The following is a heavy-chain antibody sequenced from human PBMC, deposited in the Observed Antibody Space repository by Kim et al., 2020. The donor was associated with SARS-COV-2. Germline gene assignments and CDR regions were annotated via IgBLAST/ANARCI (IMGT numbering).Heavy chain of an antibody. D-gene: IGHD3-10*01. V-gene: IGHV3-23*01. CDR2: ISDPVTGNT. CDR3: ALWLWEHFDY. Sequence: GGSLRLSCEGSGFIFSDYTLIWVRQAPGKGLEWISTISDPVTGNTHYADSVKGRFFISRDDSRHTVHLLMNTLRADDTALYYCALWLWEHFDYWGRGPQV. J-gene: IGHJ4*03. CDR1: GFIFSDYT.